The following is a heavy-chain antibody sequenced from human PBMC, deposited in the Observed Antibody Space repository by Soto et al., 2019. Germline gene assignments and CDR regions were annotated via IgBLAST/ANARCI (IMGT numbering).Heavy chain of an antibody. Sequence: QVQLVQSGAEVKKPGSSVKVSCKASGGTFSSYSISWVRQAPGQGLEWMGGIIPIFGTADYAQRFQGRVTITADESTSTADMGLSSLRSEDTAVYYCASHYXXSXXXXXXXXXXXXXDVWGQGPTVTVSS. V-gene: IGHV1-69*12. D-gene: IGHD3-10*01. CDR1: GGTFSSYS. CDR2: IIPIFGTA. CDR3: ASHYXXSXXXXXXXXXXXXXDV. J-gene: IGHJ6*02.